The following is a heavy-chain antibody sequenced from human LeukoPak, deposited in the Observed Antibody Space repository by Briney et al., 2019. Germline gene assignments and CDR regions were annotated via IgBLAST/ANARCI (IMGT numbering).Heavy chain of an antibody. V-gene: IGHV3-11*01. D-gene: IGHD4-17*01. Sequence: GGSLRLSCAASGFTFSDYYMSWIRQAPGKGLEWISYISSSGSTIYYADPVKGRFTISRDNAKNSLYLQMNSLRAEDTAVYYCAGKDYGDYGPYGMDVWGQGTTVTVSS. CDR1: GFTFSDYY. J-gene: IGHJ6*02. CDR3: AGKDYGDYGPYGMDV. CDR2: ISSSGSTI.